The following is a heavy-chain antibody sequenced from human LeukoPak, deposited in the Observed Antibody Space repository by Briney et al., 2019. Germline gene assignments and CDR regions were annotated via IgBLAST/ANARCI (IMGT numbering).Heavy chain of an antibody. CDR2: MNPNSGDT. CDR3: ARGGAGSIGMLFQH. V-gene: IGHV1-8*01. D-gene: IGHD1-26*01. Sequence: ASVKVSCKASGYTVTSYDINWVRQATGQGLEWMGWMNPNSGDTGYAQKFQGRVTMTTDTSTSTAYMELSSLISEDTAVHYCARGGAGSIGMLFQHWGQGTLVSVSA. J-gene: IGHJ1*01. CDR1: GYTVTSYD.